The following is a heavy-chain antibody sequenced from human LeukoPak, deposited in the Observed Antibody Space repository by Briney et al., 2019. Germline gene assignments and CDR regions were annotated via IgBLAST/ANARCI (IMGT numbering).Heavy chain of an antibody. V-gene: IGHV4-39*01. CDR2: IYYSGSS. CDR1: GGFISSSSYY. Sequence: SETLSLTCSVSGGFISSSSYYWGWIRQPPGKGLEWIGDIYYSGSSYYDPSLKSRVAISIDPSKNQFSLRLSPVTAADSATYYCARRRYYDSTGYLDWGQGTLVTVSS. D-gene: IGHD3-22*01. J-gene: IGHJ1*01. CDR3: ARRRYYDSTGYLD.